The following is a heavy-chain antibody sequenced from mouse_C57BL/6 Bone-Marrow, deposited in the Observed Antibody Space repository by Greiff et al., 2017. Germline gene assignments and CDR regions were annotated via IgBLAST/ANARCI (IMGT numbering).Heavy chain of an antibody. CDR3: ARERRYQGAMDY. CDR1: GFTFSDYY. Sequence: EVKVVESEGGLVQPGSSMKLSCTASGFTFSDYYMAWVRQVPEKGLEWVANINYDGSSTYYLDSLKSRFIISRDNAKNLLYLQMSSLKSEDTATYYCARERRYQGAMDYWGQGTSVTVSS. CDR2: INYDGSST. D-gene: IGHD2-14*01. V-gene: IGHV5-16*01. J-gene: IGHJ4*01.